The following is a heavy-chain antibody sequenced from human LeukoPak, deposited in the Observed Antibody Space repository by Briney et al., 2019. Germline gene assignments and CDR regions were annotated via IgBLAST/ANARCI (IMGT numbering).Heavy chain of an antibody. J-gene: IGHJ4*02. CDR1: GFTFSSYA. D-gene: IGHD2-15*01. CDR3: ARALGYCSGGSCPYYFDY. Sequence: PGGSLRLSCAASGFTFSSYAMHWVRQAPGKGLEWVALISYDGSNKYYADSVKGRFTISRDNSKNTLYLQVNTLRAEDTAVYYCARALGYCSGGSCPYYFDYWGQGTLVTVSS. CDR2: ISYDGSNK. V-gene: IGHV3-30*04.